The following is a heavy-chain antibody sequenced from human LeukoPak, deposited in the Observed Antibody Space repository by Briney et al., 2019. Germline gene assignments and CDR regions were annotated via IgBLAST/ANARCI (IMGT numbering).Heavy chain of an antibody. CDR2: IFASVET. CDR3: ARDRYTWHDRDWFDS. Sequence: SETLSLTCTVSGDVISAAYWSWIRQPAGKRMEWIGRIFASVETNYNPSLESRVIMSRDTSNNQFFLRLTSVPAADTAVYYCARDRYTWHDRDWFDSWGQGTLVTVFS. D-gene: IGHD1-20*01. J-gene: IGHJ5*01. CDR1: GDVISAAY. V-gene: IGHV4-4*07.